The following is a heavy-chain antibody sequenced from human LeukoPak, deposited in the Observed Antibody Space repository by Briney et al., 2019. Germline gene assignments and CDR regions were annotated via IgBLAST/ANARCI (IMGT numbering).Heavy chain of an antibody. CDR3: AKVENSSGWFDY. CDR2: ISWNSGNI. D-gene: IGHD6-19*01. Sequence: HPGGSLRLSCAASGFTFDGYAMHWVRQAPGKGLGWVSGISWNSGNIGYADSVKGRFTISRDNAKNSLYLQMNSLRAEDTALYYCAKVENSSGWFDYWGQGTLVTVSS. J-gene: IGHJ4*02. V-gene: IGHV3-9*01. CDR1: GFTFDGYA.